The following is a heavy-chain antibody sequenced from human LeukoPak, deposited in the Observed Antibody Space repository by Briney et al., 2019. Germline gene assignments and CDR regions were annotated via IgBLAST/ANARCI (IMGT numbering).Heavy chain of an antibody. D-gene: IGHD3-22*01. J-gene: IGHJ3*02. V-gene: IGHV1-8*03. CDR1: GYTFTSYD. CDR2: MNPNSGNT. Sequence: ASVKVSCTASGYTFTSYDINWVRQATGQGLEWMGWMNPNSGNTGYAQKFQGRVTITRNTSISTAYMELSSLRSEDTAVYYCALSLVVMQNAFDIWGQGTMVTVSS. CDR3: ALSLVVMQNAFDI.